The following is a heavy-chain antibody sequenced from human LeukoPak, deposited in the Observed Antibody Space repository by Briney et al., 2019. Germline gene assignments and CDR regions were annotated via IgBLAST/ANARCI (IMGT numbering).Heavy chain of an antibody. CDR3: ARDGMYSCSWYWFDP. CDR2: IIPILGIA. CDR1: GGTFSSYA. V-gene: IGHV1-69*04. D-gene: IGHD6-13*01. Sequence: SVKVSCKASGGTFSSYAISWVRQAPGQGLEWMGRIIPILGIANYAQKFQGRVTITADKSTSTAYMELSSLRSEDTAVYYCARDGMYSCSWYWFDPWGQGTLVTVSS. J-gene: IGHJ5*02.